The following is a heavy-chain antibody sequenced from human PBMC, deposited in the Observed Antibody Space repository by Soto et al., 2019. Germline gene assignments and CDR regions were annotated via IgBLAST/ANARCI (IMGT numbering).Heavy chain of an antibody. CDR2: IWYDGSNK. V-gene: IGHV3-33*01. CDR3: ARDRGRAARPGALNY. Sequence: QVQLVESGGGVVQPGRSLRLSCAASGFTFSSYGMHWVRQAPGKGLEWVAVIWYDGSNKYYADSVKGRFTISRDNSRNTLYLQMNSLRAEDTAVYYCARDRGRAARPGALNYWGQGTLVTVSS. J-gene: IGHJ4*02. D-gene: IGHD6-6*01. CDR1: GFTFSSYG.